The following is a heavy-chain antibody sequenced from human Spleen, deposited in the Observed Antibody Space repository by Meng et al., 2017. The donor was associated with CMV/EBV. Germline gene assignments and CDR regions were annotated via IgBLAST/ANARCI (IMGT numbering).Heavy chain of an antibody. CDR1: EDSFTTYY. J-gene: IGHJ4*02. V-gene: IGHV1-2*02. CDR2: IDPNNGGT. CDR3: AKLGQLGDFGY. D-gene: IGHD3-10*01. Sequence: ASVKVSCKTSEDSFTTYYMHWVRQAPGQGLEWMGWIDPNNGGTNYAQRFQGRVTLTRDTSISTAYMELSSLRSDDTAVYYCAKLGQLGDFGYWGQGTLVTVSS.